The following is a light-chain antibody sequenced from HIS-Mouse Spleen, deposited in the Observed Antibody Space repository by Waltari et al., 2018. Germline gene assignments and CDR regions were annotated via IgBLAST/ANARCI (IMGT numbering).Light chain of an antibody. Sequence: EIVLTQSPGTLSLSPGERATLSCRASQSVSSSYFAWYQQKPGQAASLLIYGAASRATGIPDRFSGSGSGTDFTLTISRLEPEDFAVYYCQQYGSSPPLTFGGGTKVEIK. V-gene: IGKV3-20*01. CDR2: GAA. CDR3: QQYGSSPPLT. J-gene: IGKJ4*01. CDR1: QSVSSSY.